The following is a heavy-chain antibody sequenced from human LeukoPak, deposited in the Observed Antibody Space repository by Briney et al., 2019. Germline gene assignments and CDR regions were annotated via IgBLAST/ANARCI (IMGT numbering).Heavy chain of an antibody. V-gene: IGHV3-33*06. CDR2: IWYSGSSK. CDR3: AKDRRIQLWLGFDY. Sequence: GTSLRLSCAASGFTFSSYVMHWVRQAPGKGLEWVAVIWYSGSSKYYADSVRGRFTVSRDNFNNTLYLQMNSLRAEDTAVYYCAKDRRIQLWLGFDYWGQGTLVTVSS. J-gene: IGHJ4*02. D-gene: IGHD5-18*01. CDR1: GFTFSSYV.